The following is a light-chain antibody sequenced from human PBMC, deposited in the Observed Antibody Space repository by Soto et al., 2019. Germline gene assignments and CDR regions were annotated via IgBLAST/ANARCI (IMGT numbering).Light chain of an antibody. J-gene: IGLJ3*02. CDR1: SSNIGNNF. CDR3: ATWDSSLSMV. CDR2: ENT. Sequence: QSVLTQPPSVSAAPGQKVTISCSGSSSNIGNNFVSWYQQLPGTAPKLLIYENTKRPSGIPDRFSGSKSGTSATLGITGLQTGDEADYYCATWDSSLSMVFGGGTKLTVL. V-gene: IGLV1-51*02.